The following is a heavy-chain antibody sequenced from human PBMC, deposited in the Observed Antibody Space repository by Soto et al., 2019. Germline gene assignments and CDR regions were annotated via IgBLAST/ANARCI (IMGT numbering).Heavy chain of an antibody. CDR2: INHSGST. J-gene: IGHJ6*03. Sequence: PSETLSLTCAVYGGSFSGYYWSWIRQPPGKGLEWIGEINHSGSTNYNPSLKSRVTISVDTSKNQFSLKLSSVTAADTAVYYCAIGRGKDSGSSTSCLGPYYRHVWRKGHTVP. V-gene: IGHV4-34*01. CDR1: GGSFSGYY. CDR3: AIGRGKDSGSSTSCLGPYYRHV. D-gene: IGHD2-2*01.